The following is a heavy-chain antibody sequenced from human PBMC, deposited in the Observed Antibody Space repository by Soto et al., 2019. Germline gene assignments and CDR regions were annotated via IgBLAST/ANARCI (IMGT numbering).Heavy chain of an antibody. J-gene: IGHJ3*02. Sequence: QVQLVESGGGVVQPGRSLRLSCVASGFTFSTYGIYWVRQAPAKGLEWVALVWHDGSKQYYADSAKGRFIISRDNSKNTVYLQMSSLRAEDTAVYYCARTDWNYGTGVFDIWGQGTMLTVSS. CDR1: GFTFSTYG. CDR3: ARTDWNYGTGVFDI. D-gene: IGHD1-7*01. V-gene: IGHV3-33*01. CDR2: VWHDGSKQ.